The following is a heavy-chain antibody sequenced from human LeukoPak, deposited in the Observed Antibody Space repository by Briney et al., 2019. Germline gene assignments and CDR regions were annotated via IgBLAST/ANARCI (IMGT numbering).Heavy chain of an antibody. J-gene: IGHJ5*02. CDR3: AREPPYYYDSSGGWWFDP. CDR1: GGSISRGGYY. V-gene: IGHV4-61*02. D-gene: IGHD3-22*01. Sequence: SETLSLTCTVSGGSISRGGYYWSWIRQPAGKGLEWIGRIYTSGSTNYNPSLKSRVTISIDTSRNQFSLKLSSVTAAGTAVYYCAREPPYYYDSSGGWWFDPWGQGTLVTVSS. CDR2: IYTSGST.